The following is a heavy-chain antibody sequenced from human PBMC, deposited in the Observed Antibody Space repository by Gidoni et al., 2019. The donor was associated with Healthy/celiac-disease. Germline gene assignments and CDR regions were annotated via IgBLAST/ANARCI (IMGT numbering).Heavy chain of an antibody. J-gene: IGHJ3*01. D-gene: IGHD1-20*01. CDR3: ARLDLYKAFDF. CDR2: IYYSGST. V-gene: IGHV4-59*08. CDR1: GGSISNNY. Sequence: QVQLQESGPGLVEPSATLSLTCIVPGGSISNNYWSWIRQPPGKGLEWIGYIYYSGSTHFNPSLKSRVTISVDTSKNQFSLKLSSVTAADTAVYYCARLDLYKAFDFWGQGTLVTVSS.